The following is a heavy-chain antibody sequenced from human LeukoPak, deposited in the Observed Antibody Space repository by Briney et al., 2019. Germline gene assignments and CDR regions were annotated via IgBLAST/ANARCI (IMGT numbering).Heavy chain of an antibody. D-gene: IGHD6-25*01. CDR2: IYTSGRT. J-gene: IGHJ4*02. CDR3: ARHTGRYSSVTRRHGGFDY. V-gene: IGHV4-4*07. CDR1: GGSTSSYY. Sequence: SETLCLTCTVSGGSTSSYYRSLSRQPAGKGLEWIGRIYTSGRTNYNPSLNSRVTMSVDTSKSQFSLKLSSVTAAATAVYYCARHTGRYSSVTRRHGGFDYWGQGTLVTVSS.